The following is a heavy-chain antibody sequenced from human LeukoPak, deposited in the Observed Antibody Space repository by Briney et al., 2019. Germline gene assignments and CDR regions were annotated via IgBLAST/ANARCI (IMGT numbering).Heavy chain of an antibody. CDR3: ARQKARRLDY. CDR2: KYYSGST. Sequence: SETLSLTCTVSGGSISSSTYYWGWIRQPPGKGLEWIGSKYYSGSTYYNPSLKSRVTISVDTSKNQFSLKLSSVTAADTAVYYCARQKARRLDYWGQGTLVTVSS. CDR1: GGSISSSTYY. V-gene: IGHV4-39*01. J-gene: IGHJ4*02.